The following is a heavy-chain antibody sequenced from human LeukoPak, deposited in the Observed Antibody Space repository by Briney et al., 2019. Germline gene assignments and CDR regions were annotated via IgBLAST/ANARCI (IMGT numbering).Heavy chain of an antibody. CDR2: IKQDGSEK. CDR1: GFTLSNSW. Sequence: GGSLRLSCVVSGFTLSNSWMSWVRQAPGKGLEWVANIKQDGSEKYYVDSVKGRFTISRDNAKNSLYLQMSSLRAEDTAVCYCARATSAYYYPDAFDIWGQGTMVTVSS. J-gene: IGHJ3*02. CDR3: ARATSAYYYPDAFDI. D-gene: IGHD3-22*01. V-gene: IGHV3-7*03.